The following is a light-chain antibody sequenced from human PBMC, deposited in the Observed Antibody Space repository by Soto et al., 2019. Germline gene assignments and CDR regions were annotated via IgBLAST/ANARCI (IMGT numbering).Light chain of an antibody. V-gene: IGKV1-39*01. CDR2: GAS. CDR1: QTISDS. Sequence: DIQMTQSPSSLSASVGARVTISCRASQTISDSLNWYQQKPGKAPQLLIFGASGLQTGVPSRFSGSGSGTDFTLTISSLQPEDFATYYCQQAYSFPLTFGGGTKVDIK. CDR3: QQAYSFPLT. J-gene: IGKJ4*01.